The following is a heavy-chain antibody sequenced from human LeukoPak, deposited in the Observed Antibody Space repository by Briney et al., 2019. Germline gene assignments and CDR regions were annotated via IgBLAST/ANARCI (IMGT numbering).Heavy chain of an antibody. CDR1: GGSISSSSYY. CDR2: IYYSGST. Sequence: SETLSLTCTVSGGSISSSSYYWGWIRQPPGKGLEWIGSIYYSGSTYYNPSLKSRVTISVGTSKNQFSLKLSSVTAADTAVYYCARHTLVVVAATPETAFDYWGQGILVTVSS. J-gene: IGHJ4*02. D-gene: IGHD2-15*01. V-gene: IGHV4-39*01. CDR3: ARHTLVVVAATPETAFDY.